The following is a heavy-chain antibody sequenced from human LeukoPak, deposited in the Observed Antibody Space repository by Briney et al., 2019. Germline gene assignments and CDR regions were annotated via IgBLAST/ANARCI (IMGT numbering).Heavy chain of an antibody. CDR1: GGSISSSSYY. CDR3: ARGLYGDYGEYYFDY. CDR2: IYYSGST. J-gene: IGHJ4*02. V-gene: IGHV4-39*07. D-gene: IGHD4-17*01. Sequence: SETLSLTCTVSGGSISSSSYYWGWIRQPPGKGLEWIGSIYYSGSTYYNPSLKSRVTISVDTSKNQFSLKLSSVTAADTAVCYCARGLYGDYGEYYFDYWGQGTLVTVSS.